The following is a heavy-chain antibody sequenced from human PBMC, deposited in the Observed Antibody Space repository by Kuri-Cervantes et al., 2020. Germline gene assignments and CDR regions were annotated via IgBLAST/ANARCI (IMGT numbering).Heavy chain of an antibody. V-gene: IGHV3-7*01. D-gene: IGHD5-24*01. CDR2: IKQDGSEK. CDR3: ARDLGDGYIRDS. CDR1: GFTFGSYW. Sequence: LSLTCAASGFTFGSYWMSWVRQAPGKGLEWVANIKQDGSEKYYVDSVKGRFTISRDNAKNSLYLQMNSLRAEDTAVYYCARDLGDGYIRDSWGQGTLVTVSS. J-gene: IGHJ4*02.